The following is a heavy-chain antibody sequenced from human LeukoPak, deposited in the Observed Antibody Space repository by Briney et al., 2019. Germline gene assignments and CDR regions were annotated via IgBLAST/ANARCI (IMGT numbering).Heavy chain of an antibody. D-gene: IGHD3-3*01. J-gene: IGHJ4*02. CDR2: ISYDGRNK. CDR3: AKDRDYDFWSGYYWDN. V-gene: IGHV3-30*18. CDR1: GFTFSSYG. Sequence: ARSLRLSCAASGFTFSSYGMHWVRQGPGKGLEWVAVISYDGRNKYYADSVKGRFTISRDNSKDTLYLLMHSLRGEDTAVYFCAKDRDYDFWSGYYWDNWGQGTLVTVSS.